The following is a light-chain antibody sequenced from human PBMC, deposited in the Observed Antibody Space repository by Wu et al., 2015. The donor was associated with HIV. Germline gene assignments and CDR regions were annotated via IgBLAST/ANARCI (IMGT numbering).Light chain of an antibody. V-gene: IGKV3-20*01. CDR1: QSVNRNF. Sequence: EIVLTQSPGTLSLSPGERATLSCRASQSVNRNFLAWYQQKPGQAPGLLIYAASRRATGIPDRFSGSESGTDFTLTISRLEPEDFAVYYCQHYGGLFGGGTKVEIK. CDR3: QHYGGL. J-gene: IGKJ4*01. CDR2: AAS.